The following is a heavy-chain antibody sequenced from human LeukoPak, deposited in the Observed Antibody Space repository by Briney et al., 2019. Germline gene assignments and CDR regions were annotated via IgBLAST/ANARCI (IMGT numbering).Heavy chain of an antibody. CDR1: GFTFSSYA. D-gene: IGHD3-16*02. Sequence: PGRSLRLSCAASGFTFSSYAMHWVRQAPGKGLEWVAVISYDGSNKYYADSVKGRFTISRDNSKNTLYLQMNSLRAEDTAVYYCARDRYEIKSPSYYFDYWGRGTLVTVSS. CDR2: ISYDGSNK. J-gene: IGHJ4*02. V-gene: IGHV3-30-3*01. CDR3: ARDRYEIKSPSYYFDY.